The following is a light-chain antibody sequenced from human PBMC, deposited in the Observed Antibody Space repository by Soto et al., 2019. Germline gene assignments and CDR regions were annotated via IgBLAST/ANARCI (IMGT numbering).Light chain of an antibody. J-gene: IGKJ4*01. V-gene: IGKV3-20*01. Sequence: DIVLTQSPGTLSLSPGERATLSCRASQSVNNNFLAWYQQKPGQAPRLLIDGASSRATGIPDRFSGSASGTDVTLTIDKLDPADSAVYYCHHSVTYPLPFGGGTKVEIK. CDR3: HHSVTYPLP. CDR2: GAS. CDR1: QSVNNNF.